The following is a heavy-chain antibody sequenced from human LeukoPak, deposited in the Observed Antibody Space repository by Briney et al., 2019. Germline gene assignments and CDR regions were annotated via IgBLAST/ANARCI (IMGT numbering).Heavy chain of an antibody. CDR2: IYHSGST. V-gene: IGHV4-38-2*02. Sequence: SETLSLTCTVSGYSISSGYYWGWIRQPPGKGLEWIGSIYHSGSTYYNPSLKSRVTISVGTSKNQFSLKLSSVTAADTAVYYCARPIHYYDSPRIDAFDIWGQGTMVTVSS. CDR1: GYSISSGYY. D-gene: IGHD3-22*01. CDR3: ARPIHYYDSPRIDAFDI. J-gene: IGHJ3*02.